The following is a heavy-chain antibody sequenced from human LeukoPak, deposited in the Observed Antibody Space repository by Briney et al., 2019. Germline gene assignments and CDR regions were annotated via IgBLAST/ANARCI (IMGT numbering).Heavy chain of an antibody. J-gene: IGHJ4*02. Sequence: GGSLRLSCAASGFTFSSYAMSWVRQAPGKGLEWVSAISGSGGSTYYADSVKGRFTISRDNSKNTLYLQMNSLRAEDTAVYYCAKVPSYYYGSGSSNYFDYWGQGALVTVSS. CDR3: AKVPSYYYGSGSSNYFDY. V-gene: IGHV3-23*01. CDR1: GFTFSSYA. D-gene: IGHD3-10*01. CDR2: ISGSGGST.